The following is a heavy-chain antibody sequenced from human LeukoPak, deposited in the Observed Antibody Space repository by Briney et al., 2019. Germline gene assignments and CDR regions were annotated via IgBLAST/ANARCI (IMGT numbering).Heavy chain of an antibody. CDR1: GFTFSSYW. CDR3: ARVRYSYGWAFDY. D-gene: IGHD5-18*01. CDR2: IKQGGSEK. V-gene: IGHV3-7*01. Sequence: GGSLRLSCAASGFTFSSYWMSWVRQAPGKGLEWVANIKQGGSEKYYVDSVKGRFTISRDNAKNSLYLQMNSLRAEDTAVYYCARVRYSYGWAFDYWGQGTLVTVSS. J-gene: IGHJ4*02.